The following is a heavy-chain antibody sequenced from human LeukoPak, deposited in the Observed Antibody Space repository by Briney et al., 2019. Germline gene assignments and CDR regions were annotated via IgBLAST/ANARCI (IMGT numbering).Heavy chain of an antibody. CDR3: ARGVPMVRGVISGPYFDY. Sequence: PGGSLRLSCAASGFTFSTHGMHWVRQAPGKGLEWVAFIRYDGINKYYADSVKGRFTISRDSFKNTLYLQMNSLRPEDTAVYYCARGVPMVRGVISGPYFDYWGQGTLVTVSS. J-gene: IGHJ4*02. V-gene: IGHV3-30*02. CDR2: IRYDGINK. D-gene: IGHD3-10*01. CDR1: GFTFSTHG.